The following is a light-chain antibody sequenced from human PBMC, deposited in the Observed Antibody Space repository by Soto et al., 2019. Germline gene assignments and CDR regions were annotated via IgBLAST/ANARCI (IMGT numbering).Light chain of an antibody. Sequence: QSVLTQPPSASGTPGQRVTFSCSGSSSNIESNTVNWYQQLPGTAPKLLIYRSNQRPSGVPDRFSASKSGTSASLAISGLQSEDEADDYCAAWDDSLKDVAFGGGTQLTVL. CDR1: SSNIESNT. CDR2: RSN. J-gene: IGLJ2*01. CDR3: AAWDDSLKDVA. V-gene: IGLV1-44*01.